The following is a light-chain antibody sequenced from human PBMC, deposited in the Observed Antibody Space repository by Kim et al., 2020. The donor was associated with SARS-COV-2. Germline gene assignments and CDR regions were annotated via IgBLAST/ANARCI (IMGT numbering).Light chain of an antibody. CDR3: QQLNSYPRLT. CDR2: AAS. V-gene: IGKV1-9*01. CDR1: QGISSY. Sequence: DIQLTQSPSFLSASVGDRVTITCRASQGISSYLAWYQQKPGKAPKLLIYAASTLQSGVPSRFSGSGCGTEFTLTISSLQPEDFATYYCQQLNSYPRLTFGGGTKVDIK. J-gene: IGKJ4*01.